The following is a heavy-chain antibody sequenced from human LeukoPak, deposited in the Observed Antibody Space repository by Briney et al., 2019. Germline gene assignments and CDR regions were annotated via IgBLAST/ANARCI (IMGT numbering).Heavy chain of an antibody. Sequence: VASVKVSCKASGYTFTSYGISWVRQAPGQGLEWMGWSSAYNGNTNYAQKLQGRVTMTTDTSTSTAYMELRSLRSDDTAVYYCARDQLGTTVTTSVVFDIWGQGTMVTVSS. CDR2: SSAYNGNT. CDR1: GYTFTSYG. CDR3: ARDQLGTTVTTSVVFDI. V-gene: IGHV1-18*01. D-gene: IGHD4-17*01. J-gene: IGHJ3*02.